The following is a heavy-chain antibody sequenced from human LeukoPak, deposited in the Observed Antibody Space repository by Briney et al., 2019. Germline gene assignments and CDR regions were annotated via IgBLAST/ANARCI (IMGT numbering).Heavy chain of an antibody. CDR3: ARAQWPDY. V-gene: IGHV3-30*03. D-gene: IGHD6-19*01. J-gene: IGHJ4*02. CDR1: GFTFSSYG. CDR2: ISYDGSNK. Sequence: HPGGSLRLSCAASGFTFSSYGMHWVRQAPGKGLEWVAVISYDGSNKYYADSVKGRFTISRDNSKNTLYLQMSSLRAEDTAVYYCARAQWPDYWGQGTLVTASS.